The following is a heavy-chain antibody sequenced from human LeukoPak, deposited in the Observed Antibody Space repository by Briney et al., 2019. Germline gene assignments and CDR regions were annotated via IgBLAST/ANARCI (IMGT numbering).Heavy chain of an antibody. CDR3: ARAPFEYCSGDICYSRHTFDY. V-gene: IGHV4-4*07. CDR1: GGSISSYY. CDR2: IYTSGST. J-gene: IGHJ4*02. D-gene: IGHD2-15*01. Sequence: SETLSLTCTVSGGSISSYYWSWIRQPAGKGLEWIGRIYTSGSTGYNPSLKSRVTMSVATSKNQFSLKLSSVTAADTAVYYCARAPFEYCSGDICYSRHTFDYWGQGTLVIVSS.